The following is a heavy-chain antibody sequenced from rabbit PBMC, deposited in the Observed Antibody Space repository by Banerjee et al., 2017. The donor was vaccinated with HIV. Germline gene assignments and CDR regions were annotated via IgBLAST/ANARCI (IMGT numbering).Heavy chain of an antibody. CDR3: ARDPSYDDYADSLYYFDL. Sequence: QEQLEESGGGLVQPEGSLTLTCTASGFSFSSSYWICWVRQAPGKGLEWIACIGAGSSGSTWYASWVNGRFTISRSTSLNTVDLQMTSLTAADTATYFCARDPSYDDYADSLYYFDLWGPGTLVTVS. CDR2: IGAGSSGST. J-gene: IGHJ4*01. V-gene: IGHV1S45*01. D-gene: IGHD2-1*01. CDR1: GFSFSSSYW.